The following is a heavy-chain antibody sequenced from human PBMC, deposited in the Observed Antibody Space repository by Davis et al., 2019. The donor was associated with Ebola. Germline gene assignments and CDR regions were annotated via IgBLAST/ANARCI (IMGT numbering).Heavy chain of an antibody. V-gene: IGHV2-5*02. D-gene: IGHD6-19*01. CDR1: GFSLSTSAMP. Sequence: SGPTLVKPTQTLTLTCTFSGFSLSTSAMPLLSLLPPPGNALECLGFLFWDDDRRYSPSLKSRLTITKDTSKNQVVLTMTNMDPADTATNYCTHVGYINGWFYFDYWGQGSLVTVSS. CDR3: THVGYINGWFYFDY. CDR2: LFWDDDR. J-gene: IGHJ4*02.